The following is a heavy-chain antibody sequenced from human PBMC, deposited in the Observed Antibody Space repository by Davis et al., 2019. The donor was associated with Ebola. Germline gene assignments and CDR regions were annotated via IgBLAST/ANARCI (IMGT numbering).Heavy chain of an antibody. CDR1: GGSISSYY. V-gene: IGHV4-59*08. CDR3: ARRGTSSWYAGWFDP. J-gene: IGHJ5*02. D-gene: IGHD6-13*01. CDR2: IYYSGST. Sequence: MPSETLSLTCTVSGGSISSYYWSWIRQPPGKGLEWLGYIYYSGSTNYNPSLKSRVTISVDTSKNQFSLKLSSVTAADTAMYYCARRGTSSWYAGWFDPWGQGTLVTVSS.